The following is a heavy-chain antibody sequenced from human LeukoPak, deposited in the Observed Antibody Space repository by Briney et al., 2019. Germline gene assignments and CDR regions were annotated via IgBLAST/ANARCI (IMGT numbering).Heavy chain of an antibody. Sequence: GGSLRLSCAASGFTFSCYAMHWVRQAPGKGLEWVAVISYDGSNKYYADSVKGRFTISRDNAKNSLYLQMNSLRAEDTAVYYCARGYSGYEFGYWGQGTLVTVSS. J-gene: IGHJ4*02. V-gene: IGHV3-30-3*01. CDR1: GFTFSCYA. CDR3: ARGYSGYEFGY. D-gene: IGHD5-12*01. CDR2: ISYDGSNK.